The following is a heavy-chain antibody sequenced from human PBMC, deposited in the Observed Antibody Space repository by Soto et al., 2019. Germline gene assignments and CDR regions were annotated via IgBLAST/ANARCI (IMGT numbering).Heavy chain of an antibody. CDR2: IIPIFGTA. J-gene: IGHJ5*02. D-gene: IGHD3-22*01. CDR3: AREGDYYDSSGFPNWFDP. Sequence: SVKVSCKASGYTFTSYGISWVRQAPGQRLEWMGGIIPIFGTANYAQKFQGRVTITADKSTSTAYMELSSLRSEDTAVYYCAREGDYYDSSGFPNWFDPWGQGTLVTVSS. V-gene: IGHV1-69*06. CDR1: GYTFTSYG.